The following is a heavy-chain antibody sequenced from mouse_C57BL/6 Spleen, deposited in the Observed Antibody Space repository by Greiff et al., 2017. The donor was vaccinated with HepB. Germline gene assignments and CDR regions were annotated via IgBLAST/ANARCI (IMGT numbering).Heavy chain of an antibody. D-gene: IGHD4-1*01. Sequence: QVQLQQSGAELVKPGASVKLSCKASGYTFTSYWMHWVKQRPGQGLEWIGMIHPNSGSTNYNEKFKSKATLTVDKSSSTAYMQLSSLTSEDSAVYYCARELGRTLDYWGQGTTLTVSS. CDR2: IHPNSGST. CDR1: GYTFTSYW. CDR3: ARELGRTLDY. J-gene: IGHJ2*01. V-gene: IGHV1-64*01.